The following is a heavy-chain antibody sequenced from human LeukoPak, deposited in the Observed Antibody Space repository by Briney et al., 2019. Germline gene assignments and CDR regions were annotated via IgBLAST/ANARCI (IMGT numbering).Heavy chain of an antibody. CDR2: IKEDGTHT. V-gene: IGHV3-74*01. CDR3: ARDFDMGITPGDDFDF. Sequence: GGSLRLSCAASGFSFSKYWMHWVRQTPGEGLVWVSRIKEDGTHTSYADSVKGRFTISRDNARNTVFLQMNSLRAEDTAVYYCARDFDMGITPGDDFDFWGQGTLVTVSS. J-gene: IGHJ4*02. D-gene: IGHD3-9*01. CDR1: GFSFSKYW.